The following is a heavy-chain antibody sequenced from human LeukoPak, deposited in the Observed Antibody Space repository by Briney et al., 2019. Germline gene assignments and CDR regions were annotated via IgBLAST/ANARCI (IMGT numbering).Heavy chain of an antibody. D-gene: IGHD3-3*01. CDR3: ARSSRGSGYYGYYYYYMDV. Sequence: SVTLSLTCTVSSGSISSGRYYWSWIRQPAGKGLEWIGRIYTSGSTNYNPSLKSRVTISVDTSKNQFSLKLSSVTAADTAVYYCARSSRGSGYYGYYYYYMDVWGKGTTVTVSS. CDR2: IYTSGST. V-gene: IGHV4-61*02. CDR1: SGSISSGRYY. J-gene: IGHJ6*03.